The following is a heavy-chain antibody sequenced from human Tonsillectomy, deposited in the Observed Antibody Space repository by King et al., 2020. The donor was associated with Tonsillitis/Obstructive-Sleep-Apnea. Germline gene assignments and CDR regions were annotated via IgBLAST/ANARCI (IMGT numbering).Heavy chain of an antibody. J-gene: IGHJ4*02. V-gene: IGHV4-59*01. D-gene: IGHD3-16*02. CDR3: ARDLVLDY. CDR1: GGSISSYY. CDR2: IYYSGST. Sequence: VQLQESGPGLVKPSETLSLTCTVSGGSISSYYWSWIRQPPGKGLEWIGYIYYSGSTNYNPSLKSRVTISVDTSKNQFSLKLSSVTAADTAVYYCARDLVLDYWGQGTLVTVSS.